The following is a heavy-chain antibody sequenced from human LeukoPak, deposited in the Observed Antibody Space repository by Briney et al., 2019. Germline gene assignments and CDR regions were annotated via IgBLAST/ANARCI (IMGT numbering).Heavy chain of an antibody. V-gene: IGHV4-61*08. CDR3: AASAHYSLDF. D-gene: IGHD3-10*01. Sequence: PSETLSLTCSVSGGSVNSADYYWSWVRQSPGKGLEWIAYIYYSGSTNYNPSLKSRVTISLDTSKNQVSLNLQSVTGADTAVYYCAASAHYSLDFWGQGTLVTVSS. CDR1: GGSVNSADYY. CDR2: IYYSGST. J-gene: IGHJ4*02.